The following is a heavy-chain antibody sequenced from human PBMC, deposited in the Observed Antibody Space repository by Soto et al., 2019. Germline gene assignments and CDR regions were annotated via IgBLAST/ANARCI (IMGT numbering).Heavy chain of an antibody. J-gene: IGHJ6*02. CDR3: ARGRANLGIAAAGRRLYYYGMDV. V-gene: IGHV4-34*01. Sequence: SETLSLTCAVYGGSFSGYYWSWIRQPPGKGLEWIGEINHSGSTNYNPSLKSRVTISVDTSKNQFSLKLSSVTAADTAVYYCARGRANLGIAAAGRRLYYYGMDVWGQGTTVTVSS. D-gene: IGHD6-13*01. CDR2: INHSGST. CDR1: GGSFSGYY.